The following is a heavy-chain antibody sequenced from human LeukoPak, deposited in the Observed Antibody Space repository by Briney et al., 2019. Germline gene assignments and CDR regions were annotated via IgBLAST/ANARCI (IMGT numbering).Heavy chain of an antibody. Sequence: PGGSLRLSCAASGFTFSSYAMSWVRQAPGKGLEWVSAISGTGGGTYYADSVKGRFTISRDNAKNSLYLQMNSLRAEDTALYYCARGSGSYYTLYYFDYWGQGTLVTVSS. CDR3: ARGSGSYYTLYYFDY. J-gene: IGHJ4*02. CDR1: GFTFSSYA. CDR2: ISGTGGGT. V-gene: IGHV3-23*01. D-gene: IGHD3-10*01.